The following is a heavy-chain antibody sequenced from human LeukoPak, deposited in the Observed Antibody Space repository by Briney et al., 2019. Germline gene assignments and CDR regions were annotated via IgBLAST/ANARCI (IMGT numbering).Heavy chain of an antibody. CDR3: AKDSEAYYGSGSYRDY. CDR2: VTWTSDRI. CDR1: GFSFDDFA. Sequence: GGSLRLSCAASGFSFDDFAMHWFRQAPGKGLEWVSGVTWTSDRIDYADAVKGRFTISRDNAKNFLYLHMNSLRAEDTAFYYYAKDSEAYYGSGSYRDYWGQGTLVTVSS. V-gene: IGHV3-9*01. D-gene: IGHD3-10*01. J-gene: IGHJ4*02.